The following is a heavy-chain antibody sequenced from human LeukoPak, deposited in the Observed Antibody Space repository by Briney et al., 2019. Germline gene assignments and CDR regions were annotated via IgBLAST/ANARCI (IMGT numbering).Heavy chain of an antibody. CDR3: ARLSWFGEFFGY. V-gene: IGHV3-23*01. CDR2: INGSGGST. CDR1: GFTFTTYS. Sequence: GGSLRLSCAASGFTFTTYSMNWVRQAPGKGLEWVSGINGSGGSTYYADSVKGRFTVSRDNSKNTLDLQMNSLRAEDTAVYYCARLSWFGEFFGYWGQGTLVTVSS. J-gene: IGHJ4*02. D-gene: IGHD3-10*01.